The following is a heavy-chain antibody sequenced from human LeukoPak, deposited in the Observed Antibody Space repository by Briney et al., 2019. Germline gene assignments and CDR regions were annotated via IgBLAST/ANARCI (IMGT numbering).Heavy chain of an antibody. CDR1: GFTFSSYA. J-gene: IGHJ6*02. V-gene: IGHV3-23*01. D-gene: IGHD3-22*01. CDR2: ISGSGGST. Sequence: GGSLRLSCAASGFTFSSYAMSWVRQAPGKGLEWVSAISGSGGSTYYADSVKGRFTISRDNSKNTLYLQMNSLRAEDTAVYYCAKDKGGDYYDSSGYTRFYYYYGMDVWGQGTTVTVSS. CDR3: AKDKGGDYYDSSGYTRFYYYYGMDV.